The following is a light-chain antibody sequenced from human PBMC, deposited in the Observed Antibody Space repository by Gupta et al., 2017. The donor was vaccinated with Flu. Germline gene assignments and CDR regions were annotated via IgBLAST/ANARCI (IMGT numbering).Light chain of an antibody. J-gene: IGKJ1*01. CDR2: GAS. V-gene: IGKV1-17*01. Sequence: DIQMTQSPSSLSASVGDRVTITCRSSRAITNELGWFQQTPGRPPKRLIYGASNLQSGVPSRFSDNGSGTEFSLTITSLQTEDFATYYCRQQNSSPNTFGQGTKVEV. CDR1: RAITNE. CDR3: RQQNSSPNT.